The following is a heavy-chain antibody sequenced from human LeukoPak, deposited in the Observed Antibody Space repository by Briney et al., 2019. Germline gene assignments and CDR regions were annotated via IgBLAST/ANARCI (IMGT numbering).Heavy chain of an antibody. J-gene: IGHJ6*02. Sequence: QPGGSLRLSCAASGFTFSSYEMNWVRQAPGKGLEWVSYISSSGSTIYYADSVKGRFTITRDNAKNSMYLQMNSLRAEDTAVYYSLLGGGSSLVQGLYYYYGMDVWGQGTTVTVSS. CDR2: ISSSGSTI. CDR3: LLGGGSSLVQGLYYYYGMDV. V-gene: IGHV3-48*03. D-gene: IGHD6-13*01. CDR1: GFTFSSYE.